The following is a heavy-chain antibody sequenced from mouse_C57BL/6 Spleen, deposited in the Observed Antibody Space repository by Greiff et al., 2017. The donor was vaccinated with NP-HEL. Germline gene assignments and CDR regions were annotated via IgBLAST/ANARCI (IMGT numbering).Heavy chain of an antibody. J-gene: IGHJ2*01. CDR2: IYPGSGNT. D-gene: IGHD1-1*01. V-gene: IGHV1-66*01. Sequence: QVQLQQSGPELVKPGASVKISCKASGYSFTSYYIHWVKQRPGQGLEWIGWIYPGSGNTKYNEKFKGKATLTADTSSSTAYMQLSSLTSEDSSVYYCARRGYYGSSCFDYWGQGTTLTVSS. CDR1: GYSFTSYY. CDR3: ARRGYYGSSCFDY.